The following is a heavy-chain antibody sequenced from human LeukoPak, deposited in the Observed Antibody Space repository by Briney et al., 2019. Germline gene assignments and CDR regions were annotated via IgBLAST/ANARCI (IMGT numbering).Heavy chain of an antibody. CDR1: GGSINNYY. D-gene: IGHD1-26*01. Sequence: SETLSLTCTVSGGSINNYYWSWIRQPAGKGLEWIGRVYTSGSTNYNPSLRGRVTVSVDTSKNQFSLKLSSVTAADTAVYYCARDGGSPDYWGQGTLVTVSS. CDR2: VYTSGST. V-gene: IGHV4-4*07. J-gene: IGHJ4*02. CDR3: ARDGGSPDY.